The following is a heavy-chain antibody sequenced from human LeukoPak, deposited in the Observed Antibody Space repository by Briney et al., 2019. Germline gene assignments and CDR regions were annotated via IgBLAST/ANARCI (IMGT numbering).Heavy chain of an antibody. J-gene: IGHJ3*02. Sequence: SETLSLTCTVSGGSISSYYWSWIRQPPGKGLEWIGYIYYSGSTNYNPSLKSRVTISVDTSKNQFSLKLSSVTAADTAVYYCARDVDSTDAFDIWGQGTMVTVSS. CDR1: GGSISSYY. CDR3: ARDVDSTDAFDI. D-gene: IGHD5-12*01. V-gene: IGHV4-59*01. CDR2: IYYSGST.